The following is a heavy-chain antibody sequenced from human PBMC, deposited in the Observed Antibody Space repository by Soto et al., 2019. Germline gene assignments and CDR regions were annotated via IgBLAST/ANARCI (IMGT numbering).Heavy chain of an antibody. J-gene: IGHJ4*02. CDR3: ARGDYGTGGYPFPYFDY. CDR2: INPDSGAT. Sequence: HEHLVQSGAEVKRPGASLKVSCKASGYSFTGYYIHWVRQAPGQGLEWMGWINPDSGATNYAQNFQGRVTLTSDTSTSAASVDLAVLTSDDTAVYYCARGDYGTGGYPFPYFDYWGQGTLVIVSS. CDR1: GYSFTGYY. V-gene: IGHV1-2*02. D-gene: IGHD2-8*02.